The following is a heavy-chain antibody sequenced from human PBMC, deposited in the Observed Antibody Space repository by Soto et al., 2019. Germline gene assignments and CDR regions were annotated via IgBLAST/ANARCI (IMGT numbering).Heavy chain of an antibody. CDR1: EFTFSTYG. Sequence: EVLLVESGGGLVQPGGSLRLSCAPSEFTFSTYGTTWVRQAPGNGLNWVSGNGHSSGKAFYRDSVKGRFTVSSDYSKNMLYLQMDRLSVEDSAIYYCTKWYGYGEVWGQGTTVTVTS. J-gene: IGHJ6*02. D-gene: IGHD2-15*01. V-gene: IGHV3-23*04. CDR2: NGHSSGKA. CDR3: TKWYGYGEV.